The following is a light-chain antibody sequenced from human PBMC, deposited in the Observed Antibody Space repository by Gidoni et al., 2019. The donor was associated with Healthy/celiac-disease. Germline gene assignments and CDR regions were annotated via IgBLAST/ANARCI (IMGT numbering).Light chain of an antibody. CDR2: DVS. CDR1: SSDVGGYNY. V-gene: IGLV2-14*01. Sequence: QSALTQPASVSGSPGQSFTISCTGTSSDVGGYNYVSCYQQNPGKAPKLMIYDVSNRPSGVSNRFSGSKSGNTASLTISGLQAEDEADYYCSSYTSSSTVVFGGGTKLTVL. J-gene: IGLJ2*01. CDR3: SSYTSSSTVV.